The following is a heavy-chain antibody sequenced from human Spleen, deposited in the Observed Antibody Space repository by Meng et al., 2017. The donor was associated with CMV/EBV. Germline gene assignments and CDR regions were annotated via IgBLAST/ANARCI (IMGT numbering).Heavy chain of an antibody. J-gene: IGHJ4*02. CDR1: GFTFSSFA. V-gene: IGHV3-23*01. CDR2: LSARGGST. Sequence: GGSLRLSCAASGFTFSSFAMSWVRQAPGKGLEWVSTLSARGGSTYYADPVKGRFIISRGNSKNTLYLQMNSPRAEDTAVYYCAAHPAGSTNGAWKVWGQGTLVTVSS. D-gene: IGHD2-8*01. CDR3: AAHPAGSTNGAWKV.